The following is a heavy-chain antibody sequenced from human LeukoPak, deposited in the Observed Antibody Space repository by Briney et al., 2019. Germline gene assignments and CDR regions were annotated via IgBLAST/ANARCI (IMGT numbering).Heavy chain of an antibody. V-gene: IGHV1-18*01. CDR1: GYTFTSYG. Sequence: ASVKVSCKASGYTFTSYGISGVRQAPGQGLEWMGWISGYNGNTNYAQQKLQGRVTMTTDTSTSTAYMELRSLRSDDTAVYYCARDLKRGYSSGRYSWGTGSSNDYWGQGTLVTVSS. D-gene: IGHD6-19*01. CDR3: ARDLKRGYSSGRYSWGTGSSNDY. CDR2: ISGYNGNT. J-gene: IGHJ4*02.